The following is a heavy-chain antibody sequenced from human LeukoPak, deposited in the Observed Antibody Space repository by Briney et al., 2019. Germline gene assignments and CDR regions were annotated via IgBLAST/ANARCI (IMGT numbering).Heavy chain of an antibody. Sequence: SETLSLTCTVSGGSISSSTYCWGWIRQPPGKGLGWIGSIYYSGSTYYNPSLKSRVTISVDTSKNQFSLKLSSVTAADTAVYYCARARSMTTVTSYYYYMDVWGKGTTVTVSS. CDR3: ARARSMTTVTSYYYYMDV. V-gene: IGHV4-39*07. CDR1: GGSISSSTYC. D-gene: IGHD4-11*01. CDR2: IYYSGST. J-gene: IGHJ6*03.